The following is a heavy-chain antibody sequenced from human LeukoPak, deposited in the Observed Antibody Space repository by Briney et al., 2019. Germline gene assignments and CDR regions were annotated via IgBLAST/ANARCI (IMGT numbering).Heavy chain of an antibody. CDR1: GFTFSSYT. CDR3: ARDYFDGSLSYSYFDL. D-gene: IGHD3-22*01. J-gene: IGHJ2*01. Sequence: PGGSLRLSCAASGFTFSSYTMSWVRQAPGKGLEWVSSISGSGGTTFYADSVKGRFTISRDTSKNILYLQMNSLRAEDTAVYYCARDYFDGSLSYSYFDLWGRGTLVTVSS. V-gene: IGHV3-23*01. CDR2: ISGSGGTT.